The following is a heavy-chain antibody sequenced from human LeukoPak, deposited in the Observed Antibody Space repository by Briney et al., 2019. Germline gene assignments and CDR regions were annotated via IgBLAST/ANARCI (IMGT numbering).Heavy chain of an antibody. CDR2: INSDGNIT. D-gene: IGHD6-6*01. J-gene: IGHJ4*02. CDR3: VREYTSSSGRAFDY. V-gene: IGHV3-74*01. CDR1: GFTFSSYW. Sequence: PGGSLRLSCAASGFTFSSYWMHWVRQAPGKGLVWVSRINSDGNITTYADSVKGRFTTSRDNAKNTLYLQMNSLRAEDTAVYYCVREYTSSSGRAFDYWGQGTLVTVSS.